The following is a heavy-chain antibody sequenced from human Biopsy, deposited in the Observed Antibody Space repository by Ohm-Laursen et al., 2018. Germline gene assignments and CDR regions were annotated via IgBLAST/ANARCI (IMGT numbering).Heavy chain of an antibody. CDR2: IFYSANT. Sequence: TLSPTCTVSGVSINGGRYYWNWIRHHPGKGLEWIGNIFYSANTYYSPSLKSRVTISVDTSKNQFSLKLSSVTAADTAVYYCARLGSGDYFPTFFDFWGQGALVTVSS. J-gene: IGHJ4*02. CDR1: GVSINGGRYY. V-gene: IGHV4-31*03. CDR3: ARLGSGDYFPTFFDF. D-gene: IGHD5-12*01.